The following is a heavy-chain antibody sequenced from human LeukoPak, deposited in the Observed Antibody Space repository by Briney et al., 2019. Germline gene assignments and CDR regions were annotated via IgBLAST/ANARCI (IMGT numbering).Heavy chain of an antibody. CDR1: GGTFSSYA. D-gene: IGHD3-22*01. Sequence: SVKVSCKASGGTFSSYAISWVRQAPGQGLEWMGGIIPIFGTANYAQKFQGRVTITADESTSTAYMELSSLRSEDTAVYYCASGDSSGYYYLNWFDPWGQGTLATVSS. V-gene: IGHV1-69*13. CDR2: IIPIFGTA. CDR3: ASGDSSGYYYLNWFDP. J-gene: IGHJ5*02.